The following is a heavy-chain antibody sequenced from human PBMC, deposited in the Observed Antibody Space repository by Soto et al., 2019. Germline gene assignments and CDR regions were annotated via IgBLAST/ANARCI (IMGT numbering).Heavy chain of an antibody. J-gene: IGHJ5*02. CDR3: ARVKHYDRFDP. CDR1: GGSISSYY. CDR2: IYYSGST. D-gene: IGHD3-22*01. V-gene: IGHV4-59*01. Sequence: SETLSLTCTVSGGSISSYYWSWIRQPPGKGLEWIGYIYYSGSTNYNPSLKSRVTISVDTSKNQFSLKLSSVTAADTAVYYCARVKHYDRFDPWGQGTLVTVSS.